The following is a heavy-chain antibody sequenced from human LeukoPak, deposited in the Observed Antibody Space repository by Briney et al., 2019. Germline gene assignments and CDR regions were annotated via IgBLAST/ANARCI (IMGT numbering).Heavy chain of an antibody. CDR1: GGSTSSYY. D-gene: IGHD6-13*01. CDR2: IHYSGST. CDR3: ATHGSSWDGWFDP. V-gene: IGHV4-59*01. Sequence: SETLSLTCIVSGGSTSSYYWSWIRQPPGKGLEWIGYIHYSGSTNYNPSLKSRVTISVDTSKNQFSLKLSSATATDTAVYYCATHGSSWDGWFDPWGQGTLVTVSS. J-gene: IGHJ5*02.